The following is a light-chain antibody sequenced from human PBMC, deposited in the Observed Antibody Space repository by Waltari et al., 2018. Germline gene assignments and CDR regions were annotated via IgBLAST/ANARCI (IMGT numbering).Light chain of an antibody. CDR1: QSLLYRNGKTY. CDR3: MHGVHLPPYT. CDR2: EVS. J-gene: IGKJ2*01. V-gene: IGKV2-29*02. Sequence: DVVLTQTPLSLSVTPGTLASISCSSSQSLLYRNGKTYLYWYLQKPGQAPKLLIYEVSSRFSGVPDRFSGSGSGTDFTLKISRVEAEDVGVYYCMHGVHLPPYTFGQGTKLEIK.